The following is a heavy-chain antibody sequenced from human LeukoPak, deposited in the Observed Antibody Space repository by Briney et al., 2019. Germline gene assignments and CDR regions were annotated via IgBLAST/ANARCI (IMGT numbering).Heavy chain of an antibody. CDR1: GYSFTSHW. CDR3: ARSTYYDFWSGQLSDAFDI. V-gene: IGHV5-51*01. CDR2: IYPGDSDT. J-gene: IGHJ3*02. D-gene: IGHD3-3*01. Sequence: GESLKISCKGSGYSFTSHWIGWVRQMPGKGLEWMGIIYPGDSDTRYSPSFQGQVTISADKSISTAYLQWSSLKASDTAMYYCARSTYYDFWSGQLSDAFDIWGQGTMVTVSS.